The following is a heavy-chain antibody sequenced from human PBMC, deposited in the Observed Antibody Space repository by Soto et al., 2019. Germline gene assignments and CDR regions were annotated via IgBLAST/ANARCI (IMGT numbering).Heavy chain of an antibody. CDR1: GFTFSSYA. D-gene: IGHD2-2*01. Sequence: GGSLRLSCAASGFTFSSYAMSWVRQAPGKGLEWVSAISGSGGSTYYADSVKGRFTISRDNSRNTLYLQMNSLRAEDTAVYYCAKDGRSTSLYYYYYGMDVWGQGTTVTVSS. J-gene: IGHJ6*02. V-gene: IGHV3-23*01. CDR2: ISGSGGST. CDR3: AKDGRSTSLYYYYYGMDV.